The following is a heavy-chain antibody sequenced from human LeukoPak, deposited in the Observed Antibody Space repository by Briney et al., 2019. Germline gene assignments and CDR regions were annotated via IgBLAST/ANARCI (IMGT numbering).Heavy chain of an antibody. D-gene: IGHD1-1*01. V-gene: IGHV3-74*01. Sequence: GGSLRLSCAASGFTFSNYWMHWVRQAPGKGLVWVSRVNNDGSGTIYADSVKGRFTISRDNAKNTLYLQMNTLKGEDTAVYYCAKVTDAVYYFDNCGPFDYWGQGTPVTVSS. J-gene: IGHJ4*02. CDR1: GFTFSNYW. CDR3: AKVTDAVYYFDNCGPFDY. CDR2: VNNDGSGT.